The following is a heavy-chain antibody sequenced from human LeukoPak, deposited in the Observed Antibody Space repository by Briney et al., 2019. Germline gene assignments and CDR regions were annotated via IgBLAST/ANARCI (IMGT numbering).Heavy chain of an antibody. D-gene: IGHD3-22*01. CDR3: ARADYDTSASTRKQIDY. CDR2: INPSGGST. J-gene: IGHJ4*02. Sequence: GASVKVSCKASGYTFTSYYMHWVRQAPGQGLEWMGIINPSGGSTSYAQKFQGRVTMTRNTSINTAYMELSSLRSEDTAVYYCARADYDTSASTRKQIDYWGQGTLVTVSS. V-gene: IGHV1-46*01. CDR1: GYTFTSYY.